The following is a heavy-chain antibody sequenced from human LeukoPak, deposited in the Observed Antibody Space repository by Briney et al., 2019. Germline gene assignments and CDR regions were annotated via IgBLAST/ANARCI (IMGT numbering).Heavy chain of an antibody. CDR3: ARVLYYDFWSGYFPFGY. Sequence: KFQGRVTITADESTSTAYMELSSLRSEDTAVYYCARVLYYDFWSGYFPFGYWGQGTLVTVSS. V-gene: IGHV1-69*01. D-gene: IGHD3-3*01. J-gene: IGHJ4*02.